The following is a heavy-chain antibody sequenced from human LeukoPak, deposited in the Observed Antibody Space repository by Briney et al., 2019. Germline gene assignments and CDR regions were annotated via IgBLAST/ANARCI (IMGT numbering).Heavy chain of an antibody. Sequence: GGSLRLSCAASGFTFSSYAMHWVRQAPGKGLEWVAVILYDGSNKYYADSVKGRFTISRDNSKNTLYLQMNSLRAEDTAVYYCARVIAARRGLNYYYYMDVWGKGTTVTVSS. J-gene: IGHJ6*03. CDR3: ARVIAARRGLNYYYYMDV. D-gene: IGHD6-6*01. V-gene: IGHV3-30*04. CDR1: GFTFSSYA. CDR2: ILYDGSNK.